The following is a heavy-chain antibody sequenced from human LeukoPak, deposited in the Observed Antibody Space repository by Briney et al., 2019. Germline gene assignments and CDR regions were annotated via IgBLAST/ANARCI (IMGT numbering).Heavy chain of an antibody. CDR3: SNYYDSSGYYAYYYYYMDV. V-gene: IGHV3-49*04. CDR1: GFTSGDYA. J-gene: IGHJ6*03. CDR2: IRSKAHGGTT. D-gene: IGHD3-22*01. Sequence: PGGSLRLSCTASGFTSGDYAMSWVRQAPGKGLEWVGFIRSKAHGGTTEYAASVTGRFTISRDDSKSIAYLQMNSLKTEDTAVYYCSNYYDSSGYYAYYYYYMDVWGKGTTVTVSS.